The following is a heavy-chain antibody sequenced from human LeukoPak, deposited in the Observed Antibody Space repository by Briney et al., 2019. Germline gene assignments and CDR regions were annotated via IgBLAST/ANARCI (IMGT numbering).Heavy chain of an antibody. D-gene: IGHD2/OR15-2a*01. V-gene: IGHV3-7*01. CDR1: GFTFSEHW. J-gene: IGHJ6*02. Sequence: GGPLRLSCTASGFTFSEHWMIWVRQAPGKGPEWVANIKVDGTEKYHVDSVKGRFTISRDNPKNPLYLQLDSLRADDTAVYYCVKYPMDVWGQGTTVTVSS. CDR3: VKYPMDV. CDR2: IKVDGTEK.